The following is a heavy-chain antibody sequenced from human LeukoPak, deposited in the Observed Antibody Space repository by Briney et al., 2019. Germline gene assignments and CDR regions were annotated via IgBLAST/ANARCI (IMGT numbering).Heavy chain of an antibody. J-gene: IGHJ4*02. V-gene: IGHV4-59*08. D-gene: IGHD5-12*01. CDR1: GDSINSDY. CDR3: ARGQVGVTDIVTIDY. CDR2: IYYSGST. Sequence: SETLSLTCTVSGDSINSDYWNWIRQPPGKGLEWIGFIYYSGSTNYNPSLKSRVTISVDTSKNQFSLKLSSVTAADTAVYYCARGQVGVTDIVTIDYWGQGTLVTVSS.